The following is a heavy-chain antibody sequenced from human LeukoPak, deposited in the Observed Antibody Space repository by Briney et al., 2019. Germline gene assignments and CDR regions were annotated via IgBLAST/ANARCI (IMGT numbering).Heavy chain of an antibody. CDR3: ARDQGIRWLQYYFDY. CDR2: IYSGGST. CDR1: GFTVSSNY. Sequence: GGSLRLSCAASGFTVSSNYMSWVRQAPGKGLEWVSVIYSGGSTYYADSVKGRFTISRDNSKNTLYLQMNSLRAEDTAVYYCARDQGIRWLQYYFDYWGQGTLVTVSS. D-gene: IGHD5-24*01. V-gene: IGHV3-53*01. J-gene: IGHJ4*02.